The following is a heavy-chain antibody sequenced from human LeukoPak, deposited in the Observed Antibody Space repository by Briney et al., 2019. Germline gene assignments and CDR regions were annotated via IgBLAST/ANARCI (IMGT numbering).Heavy chain of an antibody. CDR2: IIPIFGTA. CDR3: ARPVLKGYDNCGY. J-gene: IGHJ4*02. Sequence: SVKVSCKASGGTFSSYAISWVRQAPGQGLEWMGGIIPIFGTANYAQKFQGRVTITTDESTSTAYMELSRLRSDDTAVYYCARPVLKGYDNCGYWGQGTLVTVSS. CDR1: GGTFSSYA. D-gene: IGHD1-20*01. V-gene: IGHV1-69*05.